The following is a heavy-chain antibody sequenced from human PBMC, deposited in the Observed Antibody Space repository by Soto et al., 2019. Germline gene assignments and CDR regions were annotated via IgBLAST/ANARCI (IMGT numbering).Heavy chain of an antibody. CDR3: AKPIAAAGYYGVDV. J-gene: IGHJ6*01. CDR2: ISFHGSNT. CDR1: GFTFSSYG. D-gene: IGHD6-13*01. V-gene: IGHV3-30*18. Sequence: GGSLRLSCAASGFTFSSYGMHWVRQAPGKGLEWVAVISFHGSNTYYGDSVKGRFTISRDNSKKRLYLQMNSLRAEDTAVYYCAKPIAAAGYYGVDVWGQGTAVTVAS.